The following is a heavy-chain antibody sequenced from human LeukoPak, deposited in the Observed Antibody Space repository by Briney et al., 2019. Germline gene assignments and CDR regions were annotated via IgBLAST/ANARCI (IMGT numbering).Heavy chain of an antibody. Sequence: PGGSLRLSCAASGFTFSSYGMHWVRQAPGKGLEWVAVTSYDGSNKYYADSVKGRFTISRDNSKNTLYLQMNSLRAEDTAVYYCAKVHIVVVPYYYGMDVWGQGTTVTVSS. CDR3: AKVHIVVVPYYYGMDV. CDR1: GFTFSSYG. CDR2: TSYDGSNK. J-gene: IGHJ6*02. D-gene: IGHD2-2*01. V-gene: IGHV3-30*18.